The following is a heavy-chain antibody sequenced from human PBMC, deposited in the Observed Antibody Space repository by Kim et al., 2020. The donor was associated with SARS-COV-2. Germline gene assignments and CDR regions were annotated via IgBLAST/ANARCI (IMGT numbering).Heavy chain of an antibody. CDR3: ARATMITFGGVIDHFDY. J-gene: IGHJ4*02. V-gene: IGHV4-31*02. Sequence: LKSRLTISVDTSKNQFALKLSSVTTADTAVYYCARATMITFGGVIDHFDYWGQGTLVTVSS. D-gene: IGHD3-16*02.